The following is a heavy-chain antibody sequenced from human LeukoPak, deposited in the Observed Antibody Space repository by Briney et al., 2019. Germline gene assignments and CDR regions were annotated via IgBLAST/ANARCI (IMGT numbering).Heavy chain of an antibody. V-gene: IGHV3-9*01. J-gene: IGHJ4*02. CDR3: AKSRGQYCSRTSCYSDLFDY. CDR2: ISWNSGNI. CDR1: GFTFSDYN. Sequence: GGSLRLSCAASGFTFSDYNMNWVRQAPGKGLEWVSGISWNSGNIDYADSVKGRFTISRDNTKNSLYLQMNSLRTEDTALYYCAKSRGQYCSRTSCYSDLFDYWGQGALVTVSS. D-gene: IGHD2-2*01.